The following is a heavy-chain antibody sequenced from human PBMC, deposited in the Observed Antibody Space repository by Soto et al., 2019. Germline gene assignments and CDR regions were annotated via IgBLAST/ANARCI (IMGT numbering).Heavy chain of an antibody. CDR2: INHSGST. CDR1: GGAFSGYY. D-gene: IGHD2-21*01. Sequence: QVQLQQWGAGLLKPSETLSLTCAVYGGAFSGYYWTWIRQPPGTGLEWIGEINHSGSTNYNPSPKSRVTISVDTSKTQFSLKLTSVTAADTAVYYCARDKIPGLFDYWGQGTLVTVSP. J-gene: IGHJ4*02. V-gene: IGHV4-34*01. CDR3: ARDKIPGLFDY.